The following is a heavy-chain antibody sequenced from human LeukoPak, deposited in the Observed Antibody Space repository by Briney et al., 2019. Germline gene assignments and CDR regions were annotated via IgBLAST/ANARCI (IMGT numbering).Heavy chain of an antibody. Sequence: SETLSLTCTVSGGSISSYYWSWIRQPPGKGLEWIGYIYYSGSTNYNPSLKSRVTISVDTSKNQFSLKLSSVTAADTAVYYCARGYDSSGYPDAFDIWGQRTMVTVSS. CDR2: IYYSGST. V-gene: IGHV4-59*01. CDR1: GGSISSYY. J-gene: IGHJ3*02. D-gene: IGHD3-22*01. CDR3: ARGYDSSGYPDAFDI.